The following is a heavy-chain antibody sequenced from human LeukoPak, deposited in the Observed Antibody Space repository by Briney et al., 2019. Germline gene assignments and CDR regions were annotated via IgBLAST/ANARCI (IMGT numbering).Heavy chain of an antibody. CDR2: INTYNGNT. D-gene: IGHD3-9*01. J-gene: IGHJ4*02. CDR1: GYIFTSYG. Sequence: ASVKVSCKASGYIFTSYGISWVRQAPGQGLEWMGWINTYNGNTNYAQKLQGRVTVTTDTSTTTAYMELRSLRSDDTAVYYCARGYFDFPLDYWGQGTLVPVSS. CDR3: ARGYFDFPLDY. V-gene: IGHV1-18*01.